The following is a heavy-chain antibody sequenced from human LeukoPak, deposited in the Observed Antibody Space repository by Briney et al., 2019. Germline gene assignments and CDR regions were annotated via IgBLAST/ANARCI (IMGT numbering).Heavy chain of an antibody. CDR2: IIPILGIA. D-gene: IGHD6-13*01. CDR3: ARGQWRAAAGTRPDNWFDP. Sequence: GASVKVSCKASGGTFSSYTISWVRQAPGQGLEWMGRIIPILGIANYAQKFQGRVTITADKSTSTDYMEMSSLRSEDTVVYYCARGQWRAAAGTRPDNWFDPWGQGTLVTVSS. CDR1: GGTFSSYT. V-gene: IGHV1-69*02. J-gene: IGHJ5*02.